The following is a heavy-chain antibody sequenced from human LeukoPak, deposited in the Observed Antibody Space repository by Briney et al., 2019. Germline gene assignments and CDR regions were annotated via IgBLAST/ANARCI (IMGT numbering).Heavy chain of an antibody. V-gene: IGHV3-74*01. CDR2: ISHDGII. J-gene: IGHJ4*02. Sequence: GGSLRLSCETAGFTFSSYVMHWVRRTPGKGLVWVSRISHDGIISYADSVKGRFTISRDNAKNTLILQMNSLRVEDTAVYYCARDWVYKIDYWGRGTLVTASS. CDR1: GFTFSSYV. CDR3: ARDWVYKIDY. D-gene: IGHD5-24*01.